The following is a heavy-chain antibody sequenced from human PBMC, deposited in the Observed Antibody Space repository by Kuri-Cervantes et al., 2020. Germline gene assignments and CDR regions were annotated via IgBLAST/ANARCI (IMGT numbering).Heavy chain of an antibody. D-gene: IGHD3-16*02. V-gene: IGHV2-5*02. J-gene: IGHJ4*02. CDR1: GFSLSTRGVG. Sequence: SGPTLVTPTLTLTLTCTLSGFSLSTRGVGVGWIRQPPGKALAWLALIYWDGDKRYSPSLKSRLTITKDTSKNQVVRTMTNMDPVDTATYYCAHGELRLGELSLLGFDYWGQGTLVTVSS. CDR2: IYWDGDK. CDR3: AHGELRLGELSLLGFDY.